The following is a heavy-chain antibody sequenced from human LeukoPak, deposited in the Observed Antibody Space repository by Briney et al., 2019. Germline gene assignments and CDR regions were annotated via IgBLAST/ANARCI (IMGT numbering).Heavy chain of an antibody. CDR1: GGTFSSYA. Sequence: ASVKVSCKASGGTFSSYAISWVRQAPGQGLEWMGGIIPIFGTANYAQKFQGRVTITADKSTSTAYMELSSPRSEDTAVYYCARDNSIWFGGYYFDYWGQGTLVTVSS. V-gene: IGHV1-69*06. D-gene: IGHD3-10*01. CDR2: IIPIFGTA. CDR3: ARDNSIWFGGYYFDY. J-gene: IGHJ4*02.